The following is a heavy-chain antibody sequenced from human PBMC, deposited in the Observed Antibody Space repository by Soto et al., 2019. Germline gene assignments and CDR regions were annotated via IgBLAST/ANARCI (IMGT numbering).Heavy chain of an antibody. CDR3: AKGEVRGIIPSYFDY. CDR2: ISNDGSNE. J-gene: IGHJ4*02. CDR1: GFTFRWFG. D-gene: IGHD3-10*01. Sequence: LRLSCAGSGFTFRWFGMNWVRQAPCKGLEWVALISNDGSNEYYVDSVKGRFTISRDNSKNTLYLQMDSLRAEDTAVYYCAKGEVRGIIPSYFDYWGLGTLVTVYS. V-gene: IGHV3-30*18.